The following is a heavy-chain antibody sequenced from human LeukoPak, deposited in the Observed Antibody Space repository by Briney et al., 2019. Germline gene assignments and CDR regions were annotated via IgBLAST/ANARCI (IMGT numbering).Heavy chain of an antibody. Sequence: PGGSLRLSCAASGFTFSSYGMSWVRQAPGKGLEWVSSISSSSSYIYYADSVKGRFTISRDNAKNSLYLQMNSLRAEDTAVYYCARDDQPYGSGSYYWGQGTLVTVSS. CDR1: GFTFSSYG. D-gene: IGHD3-10*01. J-gene: IGHJ4*02. V-gene: IGHV3-21*01. CDR2: ISSSSSYI. CDR3: ARDDQPYGSGSYY.